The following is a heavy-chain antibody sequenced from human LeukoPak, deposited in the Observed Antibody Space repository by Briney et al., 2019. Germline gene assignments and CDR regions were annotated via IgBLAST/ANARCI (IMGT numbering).Heavy chain of an antibody. Sequence: SETLSLTCTVYGGSISTFYWSWIRQPAGKGLEWIGRVYTSGSTNYNPSLKSRVTMSVDTSKNQFSLRLNSVTAADTAVYYCARGVTVTTTSYNWFDPWGQGTLVTVSS. CDR3: ARGVTVTTTSYNWFDP. CDR1: GGSISTFY. V-gene: IGHV4-4*07. CDR2: VYTSGST. D-gene: IGHD4-17*01. J-gene: IGHJ5*02.